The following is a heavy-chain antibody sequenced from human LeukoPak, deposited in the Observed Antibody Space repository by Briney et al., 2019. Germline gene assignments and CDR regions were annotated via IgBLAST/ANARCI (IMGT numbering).Heavy chain of an antibody. CDR1: GFTFSSYS. CDR3: ARDWYCSSTSCPLDY. Sequence: GGSLRLSCAASGFTFSSYSMNWVRQAPGKGLEWVSSISSSSSYIYYADSVKGQFTISRDNAKNSLYLQMNSLRAEDTAVYYCARDWYCSSTSCPLDYWGQGALVTVSS. CDR2: ISSSSSYI. J-gene: IGHJ4*02. V-gene: IGHV3-21*01. D-gene: IGHD2-2*01.